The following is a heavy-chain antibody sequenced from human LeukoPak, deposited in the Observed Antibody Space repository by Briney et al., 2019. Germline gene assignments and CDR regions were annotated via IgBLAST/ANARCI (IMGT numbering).Heavy chain of an antibody. CDR1: GGSISTYS. D-gene: IGHD1-26*01. CDR2: IYYSGST. V-gene: IGHV4-59*01. Sequence: SETLSLTCTVSGGSISTYSWTWIRQPPGKGLEWIGNIYYSGSTNYNPSLKSRVTISIDTSKNQFSLKVSSVTAADTAVYYCARHSRTYYDFDFWGQGTLVTVSS. J-gene: IGHJ4*02. CDR3: ARHSRTYYDFDF.